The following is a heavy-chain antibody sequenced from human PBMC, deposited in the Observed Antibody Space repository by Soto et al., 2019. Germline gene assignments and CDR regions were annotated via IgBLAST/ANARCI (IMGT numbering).Heavy chain of an antibody. CDR3: ERDLSRSDSSNWYFDC. V-gene: IGHV3-48*01. D-gene: IGHD6-13*01. CDR1: RFAFSSYG. J-gene: IGHJ4*02. Sequence: GGSLRLSCVASRFAFSSYGMNWVRQAPGKGLEWVSYISSSSSIIYYADSVKGRFTISRDNAKNSLYLQMNSLRAEDTAMYYRERDLSRSDSSNWYFDCWGQRTLVTVSP. CDR2: ISSSSSII.